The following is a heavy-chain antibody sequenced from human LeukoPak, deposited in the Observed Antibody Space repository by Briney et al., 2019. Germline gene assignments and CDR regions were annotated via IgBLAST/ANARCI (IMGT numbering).Heavy chain of an antibody. CDR3: ARDHGYSGYDYCY. J-gene: IGHJ4*02. CDR2: IYTSGST. CDR1: GGSISSGSYY. V-gene: IGHV4-61*02. Sequence: SETLSLTCTVSGGSISSGSYYWSWIRQPAGKGLEWIGRIYTSGSTNYNPSLKSRVTISVDTSKNQFSLKLSSVTAADTAVYYCARDHGYSGYDYCYWGQGTLVTVSS. D-gene: IGHD5-12*01.